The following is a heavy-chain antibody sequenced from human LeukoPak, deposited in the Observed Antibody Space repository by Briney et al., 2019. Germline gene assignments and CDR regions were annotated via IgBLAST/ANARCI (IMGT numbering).Heavy chain of an antibody. CDR3: ARGSGY. CDR2: INHSGST. Sequence: PSETLSLTCAVSGGSFSGYYWTWIRQPPGKGLEWIGEINHSGSTNYNPSLKSRVTISVDTSKNQFSLKLSSVTAADTAVYYCARGSGYWGQGTLVTVSS. V-gene: IGHV4-34*01. D-gene: IGHD3-10*01. CDR1: GGSFSGYY. J-gene: IGHJ4*02.